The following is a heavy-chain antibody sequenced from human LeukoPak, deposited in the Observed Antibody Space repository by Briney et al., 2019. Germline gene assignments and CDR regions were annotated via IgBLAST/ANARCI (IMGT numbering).Heavy chain of an antibody. D-gene: IGHD4-17*01. CDR2: IYPGDPDT. CDR1: GYIFTTYW. V-gene: IGHV5-51*01. CDR3: ARGSSVTTIDS. Sequence: GESLKISCNASGYIFTTYWIGWVRQMPGKGLEWMAIIYPGDPDTRYSQSFQGQVTISADKSISTAYLQWSSLKASDTAMYYCARGSSVTTIDSWGQGTLVTVSS. J-gene: IGHJ4*02.